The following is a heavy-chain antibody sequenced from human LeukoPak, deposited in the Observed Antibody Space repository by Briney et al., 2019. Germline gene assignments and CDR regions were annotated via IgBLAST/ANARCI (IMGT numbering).Heavy chain of an antibody. D-gene: IGHD3-10*01. Sequence: PSETLSLTCTVSGGSISSSSYYWGWIRQPPGKGLEWIGSIYYSGSTYYNPSLKSRVTISVDTSKNQFSLHLSSVTAADTAVYYCARHSGNMVRGVRSLDYWGQGTLVTVSS. CDR2: IYYSGST. CDR1: GGSISSSSYY. CDR3: ARHSGNMVRGVRSLDY. J-gene: IGHJ4*02. V-gene: IGHV4-39*01.